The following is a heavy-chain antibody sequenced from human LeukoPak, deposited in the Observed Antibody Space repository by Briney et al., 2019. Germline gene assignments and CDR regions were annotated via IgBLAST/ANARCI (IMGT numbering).Heavy chain of an antibody. V-gene: IGHV4-34*01. J-gene: IGHJ5*02. Sequence: SETLSLTCAVYGGSFSGYYWSWIRQPPGKGLEWIEEINHSGSTNYNPSLKSRVTISVDTSKNQFSLKLSSVTAAGTAVYYCARDSGTTGEVKFDPWGQGTLVTVSS. D-gene: IGHD3-10*01. CDR3: ARDSGTTGEVKFDP. CDR1: GGSFSGYY. CDR2: INHSGST.